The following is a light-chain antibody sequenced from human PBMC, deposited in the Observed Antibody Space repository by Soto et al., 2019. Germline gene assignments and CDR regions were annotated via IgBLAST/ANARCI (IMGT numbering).Light chain of an antibody. CDR2: DVS. Sequence: QSALTQPPSASVSPGQSVTISCTGTSNDVGGYNYVSWYQQHPGKAPNLMIYDVSKRPSGVPDRFSGSKSGNTASLTVSGLQAEDEADYHCSSYADNHRGHVVFGGGTKLPVL. CDR3: SSYADNHRGHVV. CDR1: SNDVGGYNY. V-gene: IGLV2-8*01. J-gene: IGLJ2*01.